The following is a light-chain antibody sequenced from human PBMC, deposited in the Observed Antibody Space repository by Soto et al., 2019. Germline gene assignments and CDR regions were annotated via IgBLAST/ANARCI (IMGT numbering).Light chain of an antibody. J-gene: IGKJ4*01. Sequence: DIPMTQSPSSLSASVGDRVTITCRASQSISNYLNWYQQKPGKAPKLLIYAASSLQSGVPSRFSGSGSGTDFTLTISSVQPEDFASYFCQQSYSGLLTFGGGTKVEIK. V-gene: IGKV1-39*01. CDR3: QQSYSGLLT. CDR1: QSISNY. CDR2: AAS.